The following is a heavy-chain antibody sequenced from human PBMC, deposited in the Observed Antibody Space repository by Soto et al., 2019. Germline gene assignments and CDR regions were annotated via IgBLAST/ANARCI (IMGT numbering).Heavy chain of an antibody. CDR2: IIPIFGTA. J-gene: IGHJ5*01. CDR3: DTDSSPYRAGLFDS. D-gene: IGHD2-21*01. V-gene: IGHV1-69*13. Sequence: SVKVSCKASGGTFSSYAISWVRQAPGQGLEWMGGIIPIFGTANYAQKFQGRVTMTADESTSTAYMELSSLRSEDTAVYYCDTDSSPYRAGLFDSWGQGTLVTFSS. CDR1: GGTFSSYA.